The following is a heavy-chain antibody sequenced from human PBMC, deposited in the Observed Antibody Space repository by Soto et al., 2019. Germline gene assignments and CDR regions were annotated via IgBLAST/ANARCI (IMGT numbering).Heavy chain of an antibody. CDR3: TRGPRPISTGTGAY. Sequence: GGSLRLSCAASGFIFKMYWMHWVRQSPGKGLVWISRIYNDGTYSDYADSVRGRFTISRDNVNDTLCLQMNNLRAEDSGLYYCTRGPRPISTGTGAYWGQGTQVTV. J-gene: IGHJ4*02. CDR2: IYNDGTYS. CDR1: GFIFKMYW. V-gene: IGHV3-74*01. D-gene: IGHD3-10*01.